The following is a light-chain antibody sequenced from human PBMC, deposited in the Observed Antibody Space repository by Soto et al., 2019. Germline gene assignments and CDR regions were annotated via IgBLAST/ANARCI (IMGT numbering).Light chain of an antibody. V-gene: IGKV1-5*03. CDR2: KAS. CDR1: QSISPW. CDR3: QHYKTYSRT. Sequence: DIQMTQSPSTLSAYVGDRVTITCRASQSISPWLAWYQQKPGRAPKLLIYKASNLESGVPSRFSGSGSGTEFTLTISSLQPDDFATYYCQHYKTYSRTFGQGTKVEIK. J-gene: IGKJ1*01.